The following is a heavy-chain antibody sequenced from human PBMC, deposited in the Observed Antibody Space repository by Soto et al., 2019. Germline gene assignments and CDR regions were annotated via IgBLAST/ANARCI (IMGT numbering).Heavy chain of an antibody. CDR1: GFSISSNNW. CDR2: VFHSGNT. V-gene: IGHV4-4*02. Sequence: QVQLQESGPGLVKPSGTLSLTCAVSGFSISSNNWLSWVRQPPGKGLEWIGEVFHSGNTNYNPSLKSRVTMSLDKSKNQLSLRLSSVTAADTAVYYCARAGDYPLTGAFDLWGQGTMVTVSS. D-gene: IGHD4-17*01. CDR3: ARAGDYPLTGAFDL. J-gene: IGHJ3*01.